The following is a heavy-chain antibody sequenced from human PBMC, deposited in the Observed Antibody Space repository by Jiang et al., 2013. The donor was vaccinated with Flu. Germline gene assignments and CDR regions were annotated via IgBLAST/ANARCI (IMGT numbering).Heavy chain of an antibody. D-gene: IGHD3-16*01. CDR3: ARGGVAVAWGYFDY. J-gene: IGHJ4*02. V-gene: IGHV4-4*07. CDR1: GGSIRSYF. Sequence: PGLVKPSETLSLTCTVSGGSIRSYFWSWIRQPAGKGLEWIGHIDTSGSTKYNPSLQSRVTMSIDTSKNQFSLKLTSVTAADRAVYYCARGGVAVAWGYFDYWGQGTLVTVSS. CDR2: IDTSGST.